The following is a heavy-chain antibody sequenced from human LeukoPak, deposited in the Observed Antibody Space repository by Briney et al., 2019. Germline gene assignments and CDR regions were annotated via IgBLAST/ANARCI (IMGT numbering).Heavy chain of an antibody. D-gene: IGHD5-24*01. V-gene: IGHV3-30*02. J-gene: IGHJ4*02. CDR1: GFPFRSYG. Sequence: QPGGSLRLYCTAPGFPFRSYGMQWLRQAPGKGLEGVACIRYDENTKYYADSVKGRFTVSRDNSENTLFLQMNSLRAEDTAVYYCAKENTRDGYRHFHYWGQGTLVTVSS. CDR2: IRYDENTK. CDR3: AKENTRDGYRHFHY.